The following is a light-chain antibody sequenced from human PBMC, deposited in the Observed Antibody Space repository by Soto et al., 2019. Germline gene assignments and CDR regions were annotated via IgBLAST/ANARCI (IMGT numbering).Light chain of an antibody. CDR2: DVT. J-gene: IGLJ2*01. CDR3: CSYAGSYTLVV. CDR1: SSDVGRYNY. Sequence: QSVLTQPRSVSGSPGQSVTISCTGSSSDVGRYNYVSWYQQHPGKAPKLMIYDVTKRPSGVPDRFSGSKSGSTASLTISGLQADDEADYYCCSYAGSYTLVVFGGGTKLTVL. V-gene: IGLV2-11*01.